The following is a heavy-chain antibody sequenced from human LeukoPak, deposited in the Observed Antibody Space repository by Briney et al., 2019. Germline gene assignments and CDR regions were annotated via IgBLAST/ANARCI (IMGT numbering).Heavy chain of an antibody. J-gene: IGHJ4*02. V-gene: IGHV4-39*01. CDR2: TYYTGST. CDR3: ARLTKGRYFDYIFDY. CDR1: GGSVSSSLNY. Sequence: SETLSLTCAVSGGSVSSSLNYWGWIRQPPGKGLEWIGNTYYTGSTYSNPTLKSRVTMSVDTSKNQFSLKLSSVTAADTAVYYCARLTKGRYFDYIFDYWGQGTLLTVSS. D-gene: IGHD3-9*01.